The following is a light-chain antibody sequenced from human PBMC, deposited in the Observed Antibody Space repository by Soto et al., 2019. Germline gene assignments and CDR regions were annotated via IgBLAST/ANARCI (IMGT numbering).Light chain of an antibody. CDR3: QQYNNWPLT. Sequence: VVLTQSQATLSVSPGERATLSCRASQSISSNLAWYQQKPGQAPRLLIYGASTRATGIPARFSGSGSGTEFTLTISSLQSEDFTVYYCQQYNNWPLTFAGGTKVAIK. V-gene: IGKV3-15*01. CDR2: GAS. J-gene: IGKJ4*01. CDR1: QSISSN.